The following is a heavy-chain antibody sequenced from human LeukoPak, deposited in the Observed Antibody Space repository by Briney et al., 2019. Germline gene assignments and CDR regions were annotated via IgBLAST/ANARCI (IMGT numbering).Heavy chain of an antibody. Sequence: GGSLRLSCAASGFTVSSNYMSWVRQAPGKGLEWVSVIYSGGSTYYADSVKGRFAISRDNSKNTLYLQMNSLRAEDTAVYYCAIQYSGSHWGFDYWGQGTLVTVSS. J-gene: IGHJ4*02. CDR2: IYSGGST. D-gene: IGHD1-26*01. CDR1: GFTVSSNY. V-gene: IGHV3-53*01. CDR3: AIQYSGSHWGFDY.